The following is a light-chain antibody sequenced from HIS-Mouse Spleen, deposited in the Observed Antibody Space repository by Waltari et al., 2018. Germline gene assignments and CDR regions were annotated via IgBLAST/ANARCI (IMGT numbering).Light chain of an antibody. CDR1: SSDVGGYNY. CDR2: EVS. CDR3: SSYAGSNNNYV. V-gene: IGLV2-8*01. Sequence: QSALTQPPSASGSPGQSVTISCTGTSSDVGGYNYVSWYQQHPGKAPKLMIYEVSRRPAGVPDRFSGSKSGNPASLTVSGLQAEDEADYYCSSYAGSNNNYVFGTGTKVTVL. J-gene: IGLJ1*01.